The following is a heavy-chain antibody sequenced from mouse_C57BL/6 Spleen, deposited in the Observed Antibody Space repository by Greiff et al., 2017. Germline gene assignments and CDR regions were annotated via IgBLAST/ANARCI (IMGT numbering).Heavy chain of an antibody. CDR3: ARSPNWDGYFDV. J-gene: IGHJ1*03. CDR1: GYTFTSYW. CDR2: IYPGSGST. D-gene: IGHD4-1*01. V-gene: IGHV1-55*01. Sequence: VQLQQPGAELVKPGASVTMSCKASGYTFTSYWITWVKQRPGQGLEWLGDIYPGSGSTNYNEKFKSKATLTVDKSSSTAYMQLSSLTSEDSAVYYCARSPNWDGYFDVWGTGTTVTVSS.